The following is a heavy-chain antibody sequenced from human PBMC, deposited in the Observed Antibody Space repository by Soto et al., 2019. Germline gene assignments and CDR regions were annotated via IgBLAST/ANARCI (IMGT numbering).Heavy chain of an antibody. CDR3: AKCPLLYDSSGYYFDY. D-gene: IGHD3-22*01. J-gene: IGHJ4*02. Sequence: GGSLRLSCAASGFNFSSYAMSWVRQAPGKGLEWVSAISGSCGSTYYADSVKGRFTISRDNSKNTLYLQMNSLRAEDTAVYYCAKCPLLYDSSGYYFDYWGQGTLVTVSS. CDR1: GFNFSSYA. V-gene: IGHV3-23*01. CDR2: ISGSCGST.